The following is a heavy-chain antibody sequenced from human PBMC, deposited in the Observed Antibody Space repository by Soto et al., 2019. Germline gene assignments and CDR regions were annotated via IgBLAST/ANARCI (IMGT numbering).Heavy chain of an antibody. CDR3: ARGACITCYYDDWFDT. V-gene: IGHV3-11*01. CDR1: GFSFSDYY. CDR2: ISGSGGNI. D-gene: IGHD2-15*01. Sequence: QVQLVESGGGLVKPGGSLRVSCAASGFSFSDYYMTWIRQAPGKGLEWVSYISGSGGNIHYADSVKGRFTFSRDNAKNSLYLQMATLRVEDTAVYYCARGACITCYYDDWFDTWGQGTLVTVSS. J-gene: IGHJ5*02.